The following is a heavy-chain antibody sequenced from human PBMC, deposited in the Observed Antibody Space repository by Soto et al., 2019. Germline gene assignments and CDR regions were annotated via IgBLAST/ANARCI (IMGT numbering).Heavy chain of an antibody. CDR2: IYSGGST. CDR1: WFTVSSNY. J-gene: IGHJ3*02. D-gene: IGHD2-2*01. CDR3: ARGGCSSTSCYGDTAFDI. Sequence: HPGGSLRLSCAASWFTVSSNYMSWVRQAPGKGLEWVSVIYSGGSTYYAGSVKGRFTISRDNSKNTLYLQMNSLRAEDTAVYYCARGGCSSTSCYGDTAFDIWGQGTMVT. V-gene: IGHV3-53*01.